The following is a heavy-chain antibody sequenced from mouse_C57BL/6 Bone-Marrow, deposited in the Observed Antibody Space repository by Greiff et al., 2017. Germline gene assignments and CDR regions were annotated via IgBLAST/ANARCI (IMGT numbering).Heavy chain of an antibody. V-gene: IGHV1-64*01. CDR3: AVYYGKRMDY. D-gene: IGHD2-1*01. J-gene: IGHJ4*01. Sequence: QVQLQQPGAELVKPGASVKLSCKASGYTFTSYWMHWVKQRPGQGLEWIGMIHPNSGSTNYNEKFKSKATLTVDKSSSTAYMQLSRLTSEDSAVYYCAVYYGKRMDYWGQGTSVTVSS. CDR2: IHPNSGST. CDR1: GYTFTSYW.